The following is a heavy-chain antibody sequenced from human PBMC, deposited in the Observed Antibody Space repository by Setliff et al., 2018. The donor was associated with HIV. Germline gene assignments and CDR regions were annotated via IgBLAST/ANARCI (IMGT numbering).Heavy chain of an antibody. CDR2: IYYSGIT. CDR3: ARDPPGYGDSNDY. V-gene: IGHV4-59*01. D-gene: IGHD4-17*01. Sequence: SETLSLTCTVSGGSINTYYWSWIRQPPGKGLEWIGYIYYSGITTYNPSLKSRVTISIDTSKNQFSLRLHSVTAADTAVYYCARDPPGYGDSNDYWGQGTLVTVSS. J-gene: IGHJ4*02. CDR1: GGSINTYY.